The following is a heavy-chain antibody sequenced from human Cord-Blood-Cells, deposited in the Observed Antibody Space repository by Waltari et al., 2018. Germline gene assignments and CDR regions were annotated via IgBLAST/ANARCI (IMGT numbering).Heavy chain of an antibody. CDR2: ISGSGGST. CDR3: AKDSTVTTFDY. D-gene: IGHD4-4*01. V-gene: IGHV3-23*01. Sequence: EVKLLESGGGLVQPGGSLRLSCAASGFTFSSYDMSWVRQAPGKGLEWVAAISGSGGSTYAADSVKGRFTITRDNSKNTLDLQMNSLIAEDTAVYYCAKDSTVTTFDYWGQGTLVTVSS. CDR1: GFTFSSYD. J-gene: IGHJ4*02.